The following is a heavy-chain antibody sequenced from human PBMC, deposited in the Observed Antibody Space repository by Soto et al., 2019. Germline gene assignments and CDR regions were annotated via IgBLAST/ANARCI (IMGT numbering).Heavy chain of an antibody. CDR1: GFTFSSYA. J-gene: IGHJ4*02. D-gene: IGHD1-1*01. CDR2: ISYDGSNK. V-gene: IGHV3-30-3*01. Sequence: PGGSLRLSCAASGFTFSSYAMHWVRQAPGKGLEWVAVISYDGSNKYYADSVKGRFTISRDNSKNTLYLQMNSLRAEDTAVYYCAREWDNWNSDYWGQGTLVTVSS. CDR3: AREWDNWNSDY.